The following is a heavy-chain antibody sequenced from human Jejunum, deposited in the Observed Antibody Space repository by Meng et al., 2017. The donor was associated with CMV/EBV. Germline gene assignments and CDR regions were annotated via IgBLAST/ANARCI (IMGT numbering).Heavy chain of an antibody. J-gene: IGHJ6*04. Sequence: LIYTKYGMDWVRRAPGRGLGWVSSVLSSRQPSYVASVRRRFTISSDNAQTSLYLEMHSLRVEDTAIYYCARDLKPPRSPFQFGMDVWGKGTRVTVSS. CDR1: LIYTKYG. CDR2: VLSSRQP. D-gene: IGHD3-10*01. V-gene: IGHV3-69-1*01. CDR3: ARDLKPPRSPFQFGMDV.